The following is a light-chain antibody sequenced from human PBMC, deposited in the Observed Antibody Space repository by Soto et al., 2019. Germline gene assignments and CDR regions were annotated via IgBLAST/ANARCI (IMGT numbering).Light chain of an antibody. CDR3: QQHITYPIT. CDR2: AAS. Sequence: DIQMTQFPSSLSASVGDRVTITCRASQGIRNDLAWYQQKPGKAPKRLIYAASSLQSGVPSRFSGSGSGTEFTLAINRPQLEYFTTLDSQQHITYPITFGQGTKV. CDR1: QGIRND. V-gene: IGKV1-17*01. J-gene: IGKJ1*01.